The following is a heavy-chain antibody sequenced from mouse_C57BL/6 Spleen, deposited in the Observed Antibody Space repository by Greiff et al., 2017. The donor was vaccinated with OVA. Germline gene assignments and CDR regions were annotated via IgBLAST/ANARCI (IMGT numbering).Heavy chain of an antibody. CDR3: AREWYYGSSYVRVLDY. V-gene: IGHV1-64*01. CDR2: IHPNSGST. Sequence: QVQLQQPGAELVKPGASVKLSCKASGYTFTSYWMHWVKQRPGQGLEWIGMIHPNSGSTNYNEKFKSKATLTVDKSSSTAYMQLSSLTSEDSAVYYCAREWYYGSSYVRVLDYWGQGTTLTVSS. J-gene: IGHJ2*01. D-gene: IGHD1-1*01. CDR1: GYTFTSYW.